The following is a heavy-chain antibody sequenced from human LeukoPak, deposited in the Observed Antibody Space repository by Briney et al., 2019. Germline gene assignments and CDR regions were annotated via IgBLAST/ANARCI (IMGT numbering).Heavy chain of an antibody. Sequence: ASVKVSCKSSGYTFTAYAMHWVRQAPGQGLEWMGWITPSDGANYAQKFQGRVTMTRDTSMSTAYMDLNRLTSDDTAVYFCARDRYGDGFAHFDYWGQGALVTVSS. CDR2: ITPSDGA. D-gene: IGHD5-24*01. CDR1: GYTFTAYA. J-gene: IGHJ4*02. V-gene: IGHV1-2*02. CDR3: ARDRYGDGFAHFDY.